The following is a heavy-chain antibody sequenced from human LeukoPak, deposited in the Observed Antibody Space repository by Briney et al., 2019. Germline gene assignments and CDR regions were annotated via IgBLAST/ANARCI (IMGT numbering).Heavy chain of an antibody. CDR3: AKGLIVATALFDY. Sequence: GGSLRLSCAASGFTFSNFAVNWVRQAPGKGLEWVSVIGGGDGSIYYADSVKGRFTISRDNSKNTLYLQMNSLRAEDTAVYYCAKGLIVATALFDYWGQGTLVTVSS. CDR1: GFTFSNFA. D-gene: IGHD5-12*01. J-gene: IGHJ4*02. CDR2: IGGGDGSI. V-gene: IGHV3-23*01.